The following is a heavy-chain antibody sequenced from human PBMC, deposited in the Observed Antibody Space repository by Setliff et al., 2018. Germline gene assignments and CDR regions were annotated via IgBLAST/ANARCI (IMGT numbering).Heavy chain of an antibody. CDR1: GASISSYY. J-gene: IGHJ4*02. Sequence: SETLSLTCTVSGASISSYYWSWIRQPPGEGLEWIGYIYSSGNIKYNPSLKSRVTISLDTSQNQFSLKLSSVTAADTAAYYCASHPRVTIFGVVAFDYWGQGILVTVSS. D-gene: IGHD3-3*01. CDR2: IYSSGNI. CDR3: ASHPRVTIFGVVAFDY. V-gene: IGHV4-4*09.